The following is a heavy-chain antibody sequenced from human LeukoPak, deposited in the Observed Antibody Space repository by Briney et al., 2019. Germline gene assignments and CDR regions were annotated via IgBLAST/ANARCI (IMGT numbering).Heavy chain of an antibody. CDR2: IYYSGST. J-gene: IGHJ5*02. V-gene: IGHV4-59*01. D-gene: IGHD6-6*01. Sequence: PSETLSLTCTVSGGSISSYYWSWIRQPPGKGLEWIGYIYYSGSTNYSPSLKSRVTISVDTSKNQFSLKLSSVTAADTAVYYCARDSGSSSPWFDPWGQGTLVTVSS. CDR3: ARDSGSSSPWFDP. CDR1: GGSISSYY.